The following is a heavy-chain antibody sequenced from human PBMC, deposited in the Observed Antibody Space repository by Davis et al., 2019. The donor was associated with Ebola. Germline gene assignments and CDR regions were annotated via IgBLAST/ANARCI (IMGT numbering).Heavy chain of an antibody. D-gene: IGHD6-19*01. Sequence: SETLSLTCTVSGGSISNYYWTWIRQPPGKGLEWIGYIYYSGSTNYNPSLKSRVTISVDTSKNQFSLKLSSVTAADTAVYYCAREGSSGWYGVGYWGQGTLVTVSS. CDR1: GGSISNYY. J-gene: IGHJ4*02. CDR3: AREGSSGWYGVGY. CDR2: IYYSGST. V-gene: IGHV4-59*01.